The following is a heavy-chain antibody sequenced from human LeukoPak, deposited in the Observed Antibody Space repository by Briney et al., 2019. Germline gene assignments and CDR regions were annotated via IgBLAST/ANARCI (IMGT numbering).Heavy chain of an antibody. CDR3: ARSVAGITWFDP. J-gene: IGHJ5*02. D-gene: IGHD6-19*01. Sequence: PGGSLRLSCTASGFTFSNSGMHWVHQAPGKGLEWVAFIRYDGSNEFYVDSVKGRFTISRDNSMNTLNLQMSSLRPEDTAVYYCARSVAGITWFDPWGQGTLVTVSS. CDR1: GFTFSNSG. CDR2: IRYDGSNE. V-gene: IGHV3-30*02.